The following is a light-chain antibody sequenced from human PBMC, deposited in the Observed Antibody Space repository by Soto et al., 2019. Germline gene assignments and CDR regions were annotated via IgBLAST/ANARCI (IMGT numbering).Light chain of an antibody. J-gene: IGKJ3*01. Sequence: EIVLTQSPGTLSLSPGERATLSCRASQSVSSSYLAWYQQKPGQAPRLLIYGASGRATGSPDRFRGSGSGTDFTLTISRLEPEDFAVYYCQQYGSSIFTFGPGTKVDIK. CDR2: GAS. CDR3: QQYGSSIFT. V-gene: IGKV3-20*01. CDR1: QSVSSSY.